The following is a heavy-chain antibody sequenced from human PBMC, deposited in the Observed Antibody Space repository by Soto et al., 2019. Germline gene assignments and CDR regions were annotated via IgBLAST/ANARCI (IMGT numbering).Heavy chain of an antibody. CDR2: ISYDGSNK. CDR3: AVTAAATNYYYYGMDV. D-gene: IGHD6-13*01. CDR1: GFTFSSYA. Sequence: GSLRLSCAASGFTFSSYAMHWVRQAPGKGLEWVAVISYDGSNKYYADSVKGRFTISRDNSKNTLYLQMNSLRAEDTAVYYCAVTAAATNYYYYGMDVWGQGTTVTVSS. V-gene: IGHV3-30-3*01. J-gene: IGHJ6*02.